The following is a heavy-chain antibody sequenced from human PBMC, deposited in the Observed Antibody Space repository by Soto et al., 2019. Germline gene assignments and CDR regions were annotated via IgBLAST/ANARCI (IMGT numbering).Heavy chain of an antibody. CDR2: MNPSNGNT. CDR3: ARRKERSGPYYLDL. J-gene: IGHJ4*02. Sequence: RASVKVSCKASGFTFITYEISWVRQAAGQGLEWMGWMNPSNGNTGYAQKFRGRVTMTRNTSISTAYMELSSLRSDDSAVYFCARRKERSGPYYLDLWGQGTLVTV. CDR1: GFTFITYE. D-gene: IGHD6-25*01. V-gene: IGHV1-8*01.